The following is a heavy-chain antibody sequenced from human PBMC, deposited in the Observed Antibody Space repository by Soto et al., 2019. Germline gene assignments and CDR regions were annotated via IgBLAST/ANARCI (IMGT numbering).Heavy chain of an antibody. CDR2: VYYSGNT. V-gene: IGHV4-59*01. Sequence: QVRLQESGPGLVKPSETLSLTCTVSGGSISSYYWTWIRQPPGRGLEWIGDVYYSGNTNYNPSLKSRVTISVDTSRSQFSLELKSVTTADTAVYYCARALSFHDVLTGRGWVSYFDYWGQGALVTVSS. CDR3: ARALSFHDVLTGRGWVSYFDY. J-gene: IGHJ4*02. CDR1: GGSISSYY. D-gene: IGHD3-9*01.